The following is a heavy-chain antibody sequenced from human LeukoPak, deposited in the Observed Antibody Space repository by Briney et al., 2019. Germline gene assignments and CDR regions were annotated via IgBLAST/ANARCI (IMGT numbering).Heavy chain of an antibody. CDR1: GYTFTSYG. CDR2: ISAYNGNT. D-gene: IGHD3-22*01. V-gene: IGHV1-18*01. Sequence: GASVKVSCKASGYTFTSYGISWVRQAPGQGLEWMGWISAYNGNTNYAQKLQGRVTMTTDTSTSTAYMELRSLRSDDTAVYYCARAAWYYDDSSGCYHLDYWGQGTLVTVSS. CDR3: ARAAWYYDDSSGCYHLDY. J-gene: IGHJ4*02.